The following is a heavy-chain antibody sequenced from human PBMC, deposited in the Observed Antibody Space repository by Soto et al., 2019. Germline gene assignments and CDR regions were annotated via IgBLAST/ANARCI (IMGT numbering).Heavy chain of an antibody. CDR2: IWYDGSHQ. J-gene: IGHJ6*02. V-gene: IGHV3-33*01. CDR1: GFTFSTYG. Sequence: QVQLVESGGGVVQPGRSLRLSCAASGFTFSTYGMHWVRQAPGKGLEWAALIWYDGSHQYYADSVKGRFTTFRDNSRNTLFLQMNSLRAEDTAVYYCARADTVIGVRVVDVRGQGTTVVVSS. CDR3: ARADTVIGVRVVDV. D-gene: IGHD3-10*01.